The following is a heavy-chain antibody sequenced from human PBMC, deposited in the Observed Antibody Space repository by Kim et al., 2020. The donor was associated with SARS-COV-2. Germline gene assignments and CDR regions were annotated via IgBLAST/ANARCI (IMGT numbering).Heavy chain of an antibody. Sequence: SQTLSLTCAISGDSVSSNSAAWNWIRQSPSRGLEWLGRTYYRSKWYNDYAVSVKSRITINPDTSKNQFSLQLNSVTPEDTAVYYCARSVPALEWFFYRGNNYYMDVWGKGTPVTVSS. D-gene: IGHD3-3*01. CDR1: GDSVSSNSAA. V-gene: IGHV6-1*01. J-gene: IGHJ6*03. CDR2: TYYRSKWYN. CDR3: ARSVPALEWFFYRGNNYYMDV.